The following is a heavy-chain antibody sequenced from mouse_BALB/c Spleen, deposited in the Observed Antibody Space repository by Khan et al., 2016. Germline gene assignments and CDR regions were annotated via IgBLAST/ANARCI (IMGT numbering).Heavy chain of an antibody. V-gene: IGHV3-1*02. Sequence: EVQLQELGPDLVKPSQSLSLTCTVTGYSISSGYSWHWIRQFPGNKLEWMGCIRYSGSTNYNPSLKSRISITRDTSKNQFFLQLNSVTSEDTATYYCARDDYDEVYYAMDYWGQGTSVTVSS. CDR2: IRYSGST. CDR1: GYSISSGYS. D-gene: IGHD2-4*01. CDR3: ARDDYDEVYYAMDY. J-gene: IGHJ4*01.